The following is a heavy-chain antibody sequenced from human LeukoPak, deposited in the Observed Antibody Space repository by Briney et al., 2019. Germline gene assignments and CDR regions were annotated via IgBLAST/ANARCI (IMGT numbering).Heavy chain of an antibody. CDR2: IRLDGSNK. D-gene: IGHD5-18*01. J-gene: IGHJ4*02. Sequence: GGSLRLSCAGSGFTFSSYGMHWVRQAPGKGLEWVAFIRLDGSNKYYGDSEKGRFTISRDNSKNTLYLQMNSLRPKDTAVYYCAKDSSGYTYGYGNYWGQGTLVTVSS. V-gene: IGHV3-30*02. CDR3: AKDSSGYTYGYGNY. CDR1: GFTFSSYG.